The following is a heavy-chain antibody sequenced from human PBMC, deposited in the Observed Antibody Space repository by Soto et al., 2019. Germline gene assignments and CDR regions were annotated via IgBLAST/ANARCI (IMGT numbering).Heavy chain of an antibody. CDR1: GGTFSSYT. V-gene: IGHV1-69*04. D-gene: IGHD2-21*02. J-gene: IGHJ6*02. Sequence: ASVKVSCKASGGTFSSYTISWVRQAPGQGLEWMGRIIPILGIANYAQKFQGRVTITADKSTSTAYMELSSLRSEDTAVYYCARDSGDCGGDCLGEYYYYYYGMDVWGQGTTVTVSS. CDR3: ARDSGDCGGDCLGEYYYYYYGMDV. CDR2: IIPILGIA.